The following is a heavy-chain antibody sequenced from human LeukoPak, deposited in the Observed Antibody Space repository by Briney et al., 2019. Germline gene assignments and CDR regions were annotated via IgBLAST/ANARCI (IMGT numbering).Heavy chain of an antibody. Sequence: ASETLSLTCTVSGGSISSDYWQWIRQPPGKGLEWVGYIYNSGNNHYNSSLKSRVTISIDTSKNQFSLKLASVTAADTAVYSCATRGYWGQGNLVAASS. V-gene: IGHV4-59*08. CDR1: GGSISSDY. J-gene: IGHJ4*02. D-gene: IGHD3-10*01. CDR2: IYNSGNN. CDR3: ATRGY.